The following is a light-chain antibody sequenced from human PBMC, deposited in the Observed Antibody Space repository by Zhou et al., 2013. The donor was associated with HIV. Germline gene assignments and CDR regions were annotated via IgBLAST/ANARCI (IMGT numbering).Light chain of an antibody. J-gene: IGKJ4*01. CDR2: KAS. V-gene: IGKV1-5*03. Sequence: DIQMTQSPSTLSASVGDRVNIACRASQTINNWLAWYQQRPGKAPNLLIYKASTLESGVPSRFSGSGSGTDFTLTISSLQPEDFATYYCQQANSFPPTFGGGTKVEIK. CDR1: QTINNW. CDR3: QQANSFPPT.